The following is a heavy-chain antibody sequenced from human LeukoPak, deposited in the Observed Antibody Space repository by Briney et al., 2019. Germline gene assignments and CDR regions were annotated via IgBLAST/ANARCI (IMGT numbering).Heavy chain of an antibody. J-gene: IGHJ4*02. CDR3: ATASGYSGHFDY. CDR2: ISWDGGST. V-gene: IGHV3-43*01. CDR1: GFTFSDYT. D-gene: IGHD5-12*01. Sequence: GGSLRLSCAASGFTFSDYTMHWVRQAPGKGLEWVSLISWDGGSTYYADSVKGRFTISRDNSKNSLYLQMNSLRTEDTALYYCATASGYSGHFDYWGQGTLVTVSS.